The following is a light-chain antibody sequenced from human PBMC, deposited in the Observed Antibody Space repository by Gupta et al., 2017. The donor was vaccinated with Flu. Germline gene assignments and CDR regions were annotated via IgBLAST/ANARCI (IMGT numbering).Light chain of an antibody. J-gene: IGLJ1*01. CDR2: QDK. CDR1: KLGEKF. Sequence: SYELTQAPSMSVSPGQKARINCFVHKLGEKFASWYQQKPGQSPLLVIYQDKKRPSGIPERFSGSNSGNTATLTISGTQTMDEADYYCKAWDNGNYVFGTGTKITVL. V-gene: IGLV3-1*01. CDR3: KAWDNGNYV.